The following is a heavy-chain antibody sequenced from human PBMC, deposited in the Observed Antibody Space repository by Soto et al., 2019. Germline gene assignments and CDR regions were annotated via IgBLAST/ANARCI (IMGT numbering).Heavy chain of an antibody. CDR1: GFTFSNAW. V-gene: IGHV3-15*07. CDR2: IKSKTDGGTI. CDR3: TGEYYDSSGLRV. D-gene: IGHD3-22*01. Sequence: VQLVESGGGFVKPGGSLRLSCAASGFTFSNAWMNWIRQAPGKGLEWVGRIKSKTDGGTIDYAAPVKGRFTISRDDSKNTLYLQMNSLKTEDTAVYYCTGEYYDSSGLRVWGQGTLVTVSS. J-gene: IGHJ3*01.